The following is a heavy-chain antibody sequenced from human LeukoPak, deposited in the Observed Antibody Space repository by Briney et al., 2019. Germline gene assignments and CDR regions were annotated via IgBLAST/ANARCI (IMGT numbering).Heavy chain of an antibody. V-gene: IGHV3-23*01. D-gene: IGHD6-19*01. CDR1: GLRFSGTA. J-gene: IGHJ5*02. CDR2: ISHDGMNA. Sequence: PGGSLRLSCAASGLRFSGTAMSWVRQAPGKGLEWVSAISHDGMNAYYADSVKGRFTISRDNSKKTASLEMSSLTAADTGVYYCAKDGAQYSSGPECDPRGQGALVTVSP. CDR3: AKDGAQYSSGPECDP.